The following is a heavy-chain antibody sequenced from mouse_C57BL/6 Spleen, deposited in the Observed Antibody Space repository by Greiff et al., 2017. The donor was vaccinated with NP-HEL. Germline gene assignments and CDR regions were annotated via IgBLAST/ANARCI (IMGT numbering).Heavy chain of an antibody. V-gene: IGHV1-66*01. CDR3: ARIYYDYDVGYWYFDV. CDR2: IYPGSGNT. D-gene: IGHD2-4*01. CDR1: GYSFTSYY. Sequence: QVQLQQSGPELVKPGASVKISCKASGYSFTSYYIHWVKQRPGQGLEWIGWIYPGSGNTKYNEKFKGKATLTADTSSSTAYMQLSSLTSEDSAVYYCARIYYDYDVGYWYFDVWGTGTTVTVSS. J-gene: IGHJ1*03.